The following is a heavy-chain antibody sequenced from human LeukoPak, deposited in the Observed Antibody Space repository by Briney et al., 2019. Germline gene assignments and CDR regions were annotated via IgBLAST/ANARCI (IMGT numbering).Heavy chain of an antibody. V-gene: IGHV3-23*01. CDR3: AKAPVFTAAIEGIDY. J-gene: IGHJ4*02. CDR2: ISGSGGST. CDR1: GFXFSNYA. D-gene: IGHD2-2*01. Sequence: GGSLRLSCAASGFXFSNYAISWVRQAPGKGLEWVSAISGSGGSTYYADSVKGRFTISRDTSKNTLSLQMNSLRVEDTAVYYCAKAPVFTAAIEGIDYWGQGTLVTVSS.